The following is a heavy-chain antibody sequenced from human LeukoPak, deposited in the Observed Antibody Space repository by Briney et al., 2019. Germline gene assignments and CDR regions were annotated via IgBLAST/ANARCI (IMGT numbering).Heavy chain of an antibody. V-gene: IGHV3-48*03. CDR3: ARDGSSWYGMDV. CDR2: ISSSGSTI. J-gene: IGHJ6*04. D-gene: IGHD6-13*01. CDR1: GFTFSSYE. Sequence: GGSLRLSCAASGFTFSSYEMNWVRQAPGKGLDWVSYISSSGSTIYYADSVKGRFTISRDNAKNSLYLQMNSLRAEDTAVYYCARDGSSWYGMDVWGKGTTVTVSS.